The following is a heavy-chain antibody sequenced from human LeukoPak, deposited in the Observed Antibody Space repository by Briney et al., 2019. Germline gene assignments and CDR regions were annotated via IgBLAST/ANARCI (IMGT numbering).Heavy chain of an antibody. CDR2: IHHTGNT. J-gene: IGHJ4*02. CDR1: GDSISSGYY. CDR3: AKRKYSYGLDY. V-gene: IGHV4-38-2*02. D-gene: IGHD5-18*01. Sequence: SETLSLTCTVSGDSISSGYYWGWIRQPPGKGLEWIGSIHHTGNTYYNPSLKSRVTISVDTSKNQFSLKLSSVTAADTAVYYWAKRKYSYGLDYWGQGTLVTVSS.